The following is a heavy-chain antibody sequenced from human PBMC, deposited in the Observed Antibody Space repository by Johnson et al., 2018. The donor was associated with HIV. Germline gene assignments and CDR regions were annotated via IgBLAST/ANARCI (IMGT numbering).Heavy chain of an antibody. J-gene: IGHJ3*02. CDR2: IKSKTDGGTP. V-gene: IGHV3-15*01. CDR1: GFTFSNAW. Sequence: VKLVESGGGLVKPGGSLRLSCAASGFTFSNAWMSWVRQAPGKGLEWVGRIKSKTDGGTPDYAAPVKGRFTISRDDSKNTLFLRMNSLKTEDTAVYYCTTGRYSSSADAFDIWGQGTMVTVSS. CDR3: TTGRYSSSADAFDI. D-gene: IGHD6-13*01.